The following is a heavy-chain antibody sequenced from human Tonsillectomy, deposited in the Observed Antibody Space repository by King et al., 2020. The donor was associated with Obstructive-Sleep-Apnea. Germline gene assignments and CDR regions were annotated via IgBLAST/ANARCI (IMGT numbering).Heavy chain of an antibody. Sequence: VQLVESGGGLVKPGGSLRLSCAASGFTFTSYSMIWVRQAPGKGLEWVSSISSSTIYIYYADSVRGRFTISRDNPKNSLYLQMNSLRAEDTAVYYCARMYNGGWYLDYWGQGTLVTVSS. D-gene: IGHD6-19*01. CDR2: ISSSTIYI. J-gene: IGHJ4*02. V-gene: IGHV3-21*06. CDR3: ARMYNGGWYLDY. CDR1: GFTFTSYS.